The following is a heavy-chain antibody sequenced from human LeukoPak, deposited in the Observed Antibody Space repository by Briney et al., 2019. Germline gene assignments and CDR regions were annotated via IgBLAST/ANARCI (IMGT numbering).Heavy chain of an antibody. CDR1: GFTVSSNY. Sequence: GGSLRLSCAASGFTVSSNYMSWVRQAPGKGLEWVSVIYSGGNTYYADSVKGRFTISRDNSKNTLYLQMNSLRAEDTAVYYCARDRDYGIAVAGTYYYYYGMDVWGQGTTVTVSS. J-gene: IGHJ6*02. V-gene: IGHV3-66*01. CDR3: ARDRDYGIAVAGTYYYYYGMDV. CDR2: IYSGGNT. D-gene: IGHD6-19*01.